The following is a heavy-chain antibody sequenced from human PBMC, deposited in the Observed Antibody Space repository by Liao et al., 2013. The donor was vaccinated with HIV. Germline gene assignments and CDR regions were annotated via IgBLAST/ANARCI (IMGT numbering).Heavy chain of an antibody. V-gene: IGHV4-59*10. CDR2: IYSSGSA. Sequence: QVQLQQWGAGLLKPSETLSLTCAVYGGSFSGYYWSWIRQPAGKGLEWIGRIYSSGSANYNPSLKSRVTMSVDTSKNQFSLKLSSVTAADTAVYYCARVTAGNSGWFDPWGQGTLVTVSS. J-gene: IGHJ5*02. CDR3: ARVTAGNSGWFDP. CDR1: GGSFSGYY. D-gene: IGHD1-14*01.